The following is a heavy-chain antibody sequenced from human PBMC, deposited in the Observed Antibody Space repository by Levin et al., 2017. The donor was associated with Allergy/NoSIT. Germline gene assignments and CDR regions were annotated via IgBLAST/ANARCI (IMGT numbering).Heavy chain of an antibody. Sequence: GGSLRLSCAASKFTFRNYGMHWVRQAPGKGLEWVAVIWNNGNDKDYADSVKGRFTISRDNSRNTVDLRMNSLRAADTAVYFCAKDVWRPLWDYYAMDVWGRGTTVIVS. J-gene: IGHJ6*02. CDR2: IWNNGNDK. V-gene: IGHV3-33*06. CDR3: AKDVWRPLWDYYAMDV. CDR1: KFTFRNYG. D-gene: IGHD3-10*01.